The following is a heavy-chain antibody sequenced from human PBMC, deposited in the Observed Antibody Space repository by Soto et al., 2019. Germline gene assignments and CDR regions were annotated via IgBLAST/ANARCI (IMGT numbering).Heavy chain of an antibody. J-gene: IGHJ6*03. CDR1: GYTFTGYY. Sequence: ASVKVSCKASGYTFTGYYMHWVRQAPGQGLEWMGWINPNSGGTNYAQKFQGCVTMTRDTSISTAYMELSRLRSDDTAVYYCARDTQQGTHYYMEVWGKGTTVTVSS. D-gene: IGHD6-13*01. V-gene: IGHV1-2*04. CDR2: INPNSGGT. CDR3: ARDTQQGTHYYMEV.